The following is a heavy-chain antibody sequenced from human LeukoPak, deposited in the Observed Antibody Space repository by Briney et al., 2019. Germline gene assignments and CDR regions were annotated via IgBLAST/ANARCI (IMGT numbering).Heavy chain of an antibody. CDR1: GFTFSSYS. CDR2: ISSSSSYI. J-gene: IGHJ4*02. CDR3: AAKYSSGWYNDY. Sequence: GGSLRLSRAASGFTFSSYSMNWVRQAPGKGLEWVSSISSSSSYIYYADSVKGRFTISRDNAKNSLYLQMNSLRAEDTAVYYCAAKYSSGWYNDYWGQGTLVTVSS. V-gene: IGHV3-21*01. D-gene: IGHD6-19*01.